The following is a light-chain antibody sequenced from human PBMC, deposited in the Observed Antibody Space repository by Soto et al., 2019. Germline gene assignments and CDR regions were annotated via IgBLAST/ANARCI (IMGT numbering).Light chain of an antibody. J-gene: IGKJ1*01. V-gene: IGKV1-5*01. CDR2: DAS. CDR3: QQYNTYSGT. CDR1: QSVSDS. Sequence: DIVMTQSPSNLSASVGDRVTITCRASQSVSDSLAWYQQKPGKAPKVLIYDASRLQGGVPSRFSGSGSGTEFTLTISGLQPDDFATYYCQQYNTYSGTFGQGTRWIS.